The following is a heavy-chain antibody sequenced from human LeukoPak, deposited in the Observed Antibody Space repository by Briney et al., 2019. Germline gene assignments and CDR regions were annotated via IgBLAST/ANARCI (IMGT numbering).Heavy chain of an antibody. CDR2: INHSGST. D-gene: IGHD6-6*01. J-gene: IGHJ5*02. Sequence: SETLSLTCAVYGGSFSGYYWSWIRQPPGKGLEWIGEINHSGSTNYNPSLKSRVTISVDTSKNQFSLKLSSVTAADTAVYYCARGPHRRIAARLARWFDPWGQGTLVTVSS. CDR1: GGSFSGYY. V-gene: IGHV4-34*01. CDR3: ARGPHRRIAARLARWFDP.